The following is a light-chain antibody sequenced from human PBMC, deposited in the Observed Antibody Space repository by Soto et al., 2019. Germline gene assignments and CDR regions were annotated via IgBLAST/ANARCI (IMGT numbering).Light chain of an antibody. Sequence: EIVLTQSPATLSLSPGERATLSCRASQSVSRGYLTWYQQKPGQAPRLLIYGASSRATGIRDRFSGSGSGTDFTLTISRLYPEDFAVYYCQQFGSSPPRTFGQGTKVEIK. V-gene: IGKV3-20*01. J-gene: IGKJ1*01. CDR2: GAS. CDR3: QQFGSSPPRT. CDR1: QSVSRGY.